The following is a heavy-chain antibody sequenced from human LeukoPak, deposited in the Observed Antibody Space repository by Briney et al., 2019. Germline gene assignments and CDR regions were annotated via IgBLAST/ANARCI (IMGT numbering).Heavy chain of an antibody. D-gene: IGHD3-16*01. CDR2: VSYDGNTQ. V-gene: IGHV3-30-3*01. J-gene: IGHJ4*02. Sequence: PGGSLRLSCAASGFTFSNYSMHWVRQAPGKGLDWVGVVSYDGNTQRYADSVKGRFTISRDNSKNTLYLQMNSLRAEDTAVYYCAKAPYDYVWGTYFDYWGQGTLVTVSS. CDR1: GFTFSNYS. CDR3: AKAPYDYVWGTYFDY.